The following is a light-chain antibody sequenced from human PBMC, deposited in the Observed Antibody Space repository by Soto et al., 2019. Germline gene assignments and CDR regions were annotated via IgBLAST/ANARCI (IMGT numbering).Light chain of an antibody. Sequence: DIVMTQSPDSLAVSLGERATINCKSSQSVLSSSNNKNYLAWYQQKPGQPPKLLIYWASTRESGVPDRFSGGGSGTDFTLTISSLQAEDVAVYYCQQCYRTPYTFGQGTKLEIK. J-gene: IGKJ2*01. CDR3: QQCYRTPYT. V-gene: IGKV4-1*01. CDR1: QSVLSSSNNKNY. CDR2: WAS.